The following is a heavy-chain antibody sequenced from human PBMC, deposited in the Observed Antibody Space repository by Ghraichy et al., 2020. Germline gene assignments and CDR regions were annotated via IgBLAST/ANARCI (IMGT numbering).Heavy chain of an antibody. CDR1: GFDFSYHR. D-gene: IGHD3-10*01. J-gene: IGHJ4*02. Sequence: GGSLRLSCAASGFDFSYHRMNWVRQAPGRGLEWVSSIGGSGVEYADSVKGRFTISRDDAKNSLYLQMSSLRAEDTAVYFCSRGGGCISSGCYYADYWGQGTLVTVSS. CDR3: SRGGGCISSGCYYADY. V-gene: IGHV3-21*01. CDR2: IGGSGV.